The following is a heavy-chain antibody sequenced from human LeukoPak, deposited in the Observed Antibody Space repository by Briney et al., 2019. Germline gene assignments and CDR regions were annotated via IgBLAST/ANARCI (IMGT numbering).Heavy chain of an antibody. J-gene: IGHJ4*02. D-gene: IGHD5-18*01. CDR3: ARVGLIQLWGNSNDY. V-gene: IGHV1-18*01. CDR2: ISAYNGHT. CDR1: GYTFTSYG. Sequence: GASVKVFCKASGYTFTSYGISWVRQAPGQGLEWMGWISAYNGHTNYAQKLQGRVTMTTDTSTSTADMELRSLRSDDTAVYYCARVGLIQLWGNSNDYWGQGTLVTVSS.